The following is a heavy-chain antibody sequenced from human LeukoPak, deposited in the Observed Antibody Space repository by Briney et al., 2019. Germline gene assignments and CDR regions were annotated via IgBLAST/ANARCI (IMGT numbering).Heavy chain of an antibody. Sequence: GESLKISCKVSGYSFTSYWIGWVRQMPGKGLEWMGIIYPGDSDTRYSPSFQGQVTISADKSISTAYLQWSSLKASDTAMYYCARRLGGPLARMYYFDYWGPGTLVTVSS. J-gene: IGHJ4*02. CDR2: IYPGDSDT. CDR3: ARRLGGPLARMYYFDY. V-gene: IGHV5-51*01. D-gene: IGHD1-26*01. CDR1: GYSFTSYW.